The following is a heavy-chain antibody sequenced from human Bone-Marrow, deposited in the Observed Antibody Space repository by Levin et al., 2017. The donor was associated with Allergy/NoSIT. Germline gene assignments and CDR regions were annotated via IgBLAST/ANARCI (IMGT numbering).Heavy chain of an antibody. CDR1: GGSVSGGSYF. V-gene: IGHV4-61*01. Sequence: SETLSLTCSVSGGSVSGGSYFWTWIRQPPGKRLEWIGYINHGGSTNYNPSFKSRVTILIDTSKNQFFLNLTSVTAADTAVYYCATITPGGIVKNFEFCGQGTLVTVSS. D-gene: IGHD1-26*01. CDR3: ATITPGGIVKNFEF. CDR2: INHGGST. J-gene: IGHJ4*02.